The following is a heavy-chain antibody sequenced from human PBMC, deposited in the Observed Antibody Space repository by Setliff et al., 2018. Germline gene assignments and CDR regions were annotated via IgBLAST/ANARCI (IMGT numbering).Heavy chain of an antibody. Sequence: GGSLRLSCVASTFTFSNYAVTWVRQAPGKGLEWVSVTYTNGATNYADSVKGRFIISRDNSKNTLYLQMNSLRGEDTALYYCRLWFEETLRDYWGKGTLVTVSS. V-gene: IGHV3-23*05. D-gene: IGHD3-10*01. CDR1: TFTFSNYA. CDR2: TYTNGAT. CDR3: RLWFEETLRDY. J-gene: IGHJ4*02.